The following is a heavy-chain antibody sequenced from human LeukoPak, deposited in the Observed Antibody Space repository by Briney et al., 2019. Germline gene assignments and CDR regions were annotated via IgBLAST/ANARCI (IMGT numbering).Heavy chain of an antibody. D-gene: IGHD3-22*01. CDR2: MNPNSGNT. J-gene: IGHJ4*02. CDR3: ARVEYVSGYSHVY. CDR1: GYTFTSYD. Sequence: GASVKVSCKASGYTFTSYDINWVRQATGQGLGWMGWMNPNSGNTGYAQKFQGRVTMTRNTYITTAYMELSSLRSEDTAVYYCARVEYVSGYSHVYWGQGTLVTVSS. V-gene: IGHV1-8*01.